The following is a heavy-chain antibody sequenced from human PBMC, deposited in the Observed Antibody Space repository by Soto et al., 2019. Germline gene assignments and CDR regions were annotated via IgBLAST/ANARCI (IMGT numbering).Heavy chain of an antibody. Sequence: QVHLVQSGAEVRKPGASVKVSCKGSGYTFTSYGIAWVRQAPGQGLEWMGWISAHNANTNYAQKVQGRVTVTRDTSTSTAYMELRNLRCDDTAVYYCARGRYWDYWGQGALVTVSS. V-gene: IGHV1-18*01. CDR3: ARGRYWDY. J-gene: IGHJ4*02. CDR2: ISAHNANT. D-gene: IGHD2-8*02. CDR1: GYTFTSYG.